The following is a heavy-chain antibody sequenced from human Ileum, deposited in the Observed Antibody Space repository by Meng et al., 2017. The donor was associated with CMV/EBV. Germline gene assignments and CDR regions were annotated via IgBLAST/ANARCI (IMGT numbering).Heavy chain of an antibody. D-gene: IGHD3-16*01. Sequence: SGFSFRHSAMGWVRPAPGKGLEWVFGINGAGTDTYYADSVKGRFTISRDNSKNTLYLQMDSLRAEETAVYYCAKAYIGYSYAYRFGTWGQGTLVTVSS. CDR3: AKAYIGYSYAYRFGT. CDR2: INGAGTDT. CDR1: GFSFRHSA. J-gene: IGHJ5*02. V-gene: IGHV3-23*01.